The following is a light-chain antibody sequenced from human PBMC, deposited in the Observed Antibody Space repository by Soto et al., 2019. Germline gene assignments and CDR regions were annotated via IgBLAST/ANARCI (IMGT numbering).Light chain of an antibody. CDR2: DAS. CDR1: QRVSSY. J-gene: IGKJ4*01. V-gene: IGKV3-11*01. Sequence: EIVLTQSPATLSLSPGERATLSCRASQRVSSYLAWYQQKPGQAPRLLIYDASNRATGIPARFSGSGSGTDFTLTISSLEPEDVAVYYFQQRSNWPRTFGGGTKVEIK. CDR3: QQRSNWPRT.